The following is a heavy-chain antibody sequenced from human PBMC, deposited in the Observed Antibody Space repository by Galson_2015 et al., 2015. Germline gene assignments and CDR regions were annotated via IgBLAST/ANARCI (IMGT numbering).Heavy chain of an antibody. J-gene: IGHJ6*02. CDR2: INAGNVNT. Sequence: SVNVSCKASGYTFTSYSIHWVRQAPGQRLEWMGWINAGNVNTKYSQKFQGRVTITRVTSATTAYMELSSLRSEDTAVYYCAREANYYYGMDVWGQGTTVTVSS. CDR1: GYTFTSYS. CDR3: AREANYYYGMDV. V-gene: IGHV1-3*01.